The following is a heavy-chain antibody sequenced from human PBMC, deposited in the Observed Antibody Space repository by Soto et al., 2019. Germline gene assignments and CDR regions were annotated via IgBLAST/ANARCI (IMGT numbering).Heavy chain of an antibody. V-gene: IGHV4-34*01. D-gene: IGHD3-10*01. Sequence: SETLSLTCAVYGGSFSGYYWNWIRQPPGKGLEWIGEINHSGSTNYNPSLKSRVTISVDTSKNQFSLKLSSVTAADTAVYYCARGRNEQLWFGESPDYWGQGTLVTVSS. CDR1: GGSFSGYY. CDR2: INHSGST. J-gene: IGHJ4*02. CDR3: ARGRNEQLWFGESPDY.